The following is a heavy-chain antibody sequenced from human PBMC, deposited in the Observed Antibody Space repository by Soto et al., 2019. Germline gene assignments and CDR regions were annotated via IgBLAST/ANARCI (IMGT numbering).Heavy chain of an antibody. Sequence: QVQLVQSGAEVKKPGSSVKVSCKASGGTFSSYTISWVRQAPGQGLEWMGRIIPILGIANYAQKFQGRVTITADKSTSTAYMELSSLRSEATAVYDCARAYGEVDAFDIWGQGTMVTVSS. CDR2: IIPILGIA. D-gene: IGHD4-17*01. CDR3: ARAYGEVDAFDI. J-gene: IGHJ3*02. V-gene: IGHV1-69*02. CDR1: GGTFSSYT.